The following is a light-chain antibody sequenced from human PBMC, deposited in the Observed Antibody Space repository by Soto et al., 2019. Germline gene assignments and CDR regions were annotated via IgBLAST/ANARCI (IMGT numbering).Light chain of an antibody. Sequence: QSALTQPASMSGTPGQSITISCTGTSSDVGGYNYVSWYQQHPGKAPKLMIYDVSYRPSGVSNRFSGSKSGNTASLTISGLQAEDEADYYCSSYTSSSTLVFGGGTQLTVL. CDR2: DVS. V-gene: IGLV2-14*01. J-gene: IGLJ2*01. CDR3: SSYTSSSTLV. CDR1: SSDVGGYNY.